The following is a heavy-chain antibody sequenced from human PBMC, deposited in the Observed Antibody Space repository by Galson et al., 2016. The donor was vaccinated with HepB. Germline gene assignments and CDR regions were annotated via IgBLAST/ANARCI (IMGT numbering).Heavy chain of an antibody. CDR1: GYSFSSYY. J-gene: IGHJ4*02. V-gene: IGHV1-46*01. CDR3: ARGTRDY. D-gene: IGHD1-7*01. Sequence: SVKVSCKASGYSFSSYYMHWVRQAPRQGLEWMGFINPSGGSTNYAQKVQGRVTINRDTSTSTVHMELSSVRSEDTAVYYCARGTRDYWGQGTLVTVSS. CDR2: INPSGGST.